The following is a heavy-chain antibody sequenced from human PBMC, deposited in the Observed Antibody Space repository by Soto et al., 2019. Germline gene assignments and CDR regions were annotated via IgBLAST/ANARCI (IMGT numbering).Heavy chain of an antibody. CDR3: AKSRDGYSFYFYYGMDV. J-gene: IGHJ6*02. CDR2: ISGSGGST. CDR1: GFTFSSYA. D-gene: IGHD4-4*01. Sequence: GGSLRLSCAASGFTFSSYAMSWVRQAPGKGLEWVSAISGSGGSTYYADSVKGRFTISRDNSKNTLYLQMNSLTGDDTAVYYCAKSRDGYSFYFYYGMDVWGQGTTVTVS. V-gene: IGHV3-23*01.